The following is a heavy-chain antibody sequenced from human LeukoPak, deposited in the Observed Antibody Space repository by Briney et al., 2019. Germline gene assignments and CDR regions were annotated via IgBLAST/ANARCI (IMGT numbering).Heavy chain of an antibody. D-gene: IGHD3-22*01. V-gene: IGHV1-2*06. J-gene: IGHJ3*02. CDR1: GYTFTGSY. Sequence: GSVKVSCKGSGYTFTGSYMHWGRQAPGQGVEGFGRVKPNSGGTNYAQKFQGRVTMTRDTSISTAYMELSRLRSDDTAVYYCARVYYDSSGYYYEDAFDIRGQGTMVTVSS. CDR2: VKPNSGGT. CDR3: ARVYYDSSGYYYEDAFDI.